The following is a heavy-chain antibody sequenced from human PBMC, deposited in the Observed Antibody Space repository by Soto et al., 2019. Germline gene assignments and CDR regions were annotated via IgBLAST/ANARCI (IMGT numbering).Heavy chain of an antibody. CDR1: GFTFSDYY. V-gene: IGHV3-11*01. CDR2: ISSSGSTI. Sequence: GSLRLSCAASGFTFSDYYMSWIRQAPGKGLEWVSYISSSGSTIYYADSVKGRFTISRDNAKNSLYLQMNSLRAEDTAVYYCARRSFCGGDCTDAFDIWGQGTMVTVSS. CDR3: ARRSFCGGDCTDAFDI. J-gene: IGHJ3*02. D-gene: IGHD2-21*02.